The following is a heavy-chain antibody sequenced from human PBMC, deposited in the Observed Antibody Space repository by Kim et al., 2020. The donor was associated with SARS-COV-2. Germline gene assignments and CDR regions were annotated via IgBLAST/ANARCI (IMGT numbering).Heavy chain of an antibody. D-gene: IGHD5-18*01. J-gene: IGHJ4*02. Sequence: AQKFQGRVTMTRDTSISTAYMELSRLRSDDTAVYYCARDLTRSSTAMVNYWGQGTLVTVSS. CDR3: ARDLTRSSTAMVNY. V-gene: IGHV1-2*02.